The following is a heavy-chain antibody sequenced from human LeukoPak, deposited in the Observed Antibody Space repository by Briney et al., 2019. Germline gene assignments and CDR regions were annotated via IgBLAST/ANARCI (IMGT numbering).Heavy chain of an antibody. D-gene: IGHD3-10*01. Sequence: SETLSLTCTVSGGSISSSSYYWDWIRQPPGKGLEWIGSIYYSGSTYYNPSLKSRVTISVDTSKNQFSLKLSSVTAAGTAVYYCARLWFGELLNPAPFDYWGQGTLVTVSS. V-gene: IGHV4-39*07. CDR1: GGSISSSSYY. CDR3: ARLWFGELLNPAPFDY. J-gene: IGHJ4*02. CDR2: IYYSGST.